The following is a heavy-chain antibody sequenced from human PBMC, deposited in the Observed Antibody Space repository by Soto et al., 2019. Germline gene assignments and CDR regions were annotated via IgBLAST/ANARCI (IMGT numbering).Heavy chain of an antibody. Sequence: EVLLVESGGDLVQPGGSLRLSCAASGFTFSYYWMTWVRQAPGKGLEWVANIKPDGSEKYYADSVKGRFTISRDNAENSVDLQMNSLRAEDTAVYFCARDWRDGYNHSPDYWGQGSLVTVSS. J-gene: IGHJ4*02. CDR3: ARDWRDGYNHSPDY. D-gene: IGHD5-12*01. CDR1: GFTFSYYW. V-gene: IGHV3-7*04. CDR2: IKPDGSEK.